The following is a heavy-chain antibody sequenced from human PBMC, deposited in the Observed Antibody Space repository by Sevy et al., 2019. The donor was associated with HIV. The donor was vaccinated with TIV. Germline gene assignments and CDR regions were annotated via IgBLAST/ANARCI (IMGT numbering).Heavy chain of an antibody. D-gene: IGHD3-10*01. Sequence: GESLKISCKGSGYSFTSYCIGWVRQMPGKGLEWMGIIYPGDSDTRYSPSFQGQVTISADKSISTAYLQWSSLKASDTAMDYSARHEGFTMVRGVGPNYMDVWGKGTTVTVSS. V-gene: IGHV5-51*01. CDR2: IYPGDSDT. CDR1: GYSFTSYC. J-gene: IGHJ6*03. CDR3: ARHEGFTMVRGVGPNYMDV.